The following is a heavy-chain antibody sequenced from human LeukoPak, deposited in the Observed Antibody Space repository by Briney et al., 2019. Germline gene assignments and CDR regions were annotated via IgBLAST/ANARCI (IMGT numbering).Heavy chain of an antibody. J-gene: IGHJ4*02. CDR2: INHDGSNT. CDR1: GFTFSTSW. D-gene: IGHD1-1*01. CDR3: ARDGSAYNHDY. V-gene: IGHV3-74*01. Sequence: GGSLRLSCAASGFTFSTSWMHWVRQAPGKGLVWVSRINHDGSNTIYADSVKGRFTISRDNAKNILYLQMNNLMAEDTAVYYCARDGSAYNHDYWGQGTLVTVSS.